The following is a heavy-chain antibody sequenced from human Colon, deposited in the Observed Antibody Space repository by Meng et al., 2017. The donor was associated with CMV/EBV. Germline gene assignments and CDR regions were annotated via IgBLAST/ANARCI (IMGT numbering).Heavy chain of an antibody. CDR1: GYTFSDYD. J-gene: IGHJ4*02. Sequence: VDVARSWAGVKRPWATVQCYCKHSGYTFSDYDMHGVRQAPGQGLEWMGWIRSDGSATNYAQKFRGRVTMTRDASVSTAYMELSGLTSDDTAVYFCVRSSGWSLFDYWGPGALVTVSS. D-gene: IGHD6-19*01. CDR3: VRSSGWSLFDY. CDR2: IRSDGSAT. V-gene: IGHV1-2*02.